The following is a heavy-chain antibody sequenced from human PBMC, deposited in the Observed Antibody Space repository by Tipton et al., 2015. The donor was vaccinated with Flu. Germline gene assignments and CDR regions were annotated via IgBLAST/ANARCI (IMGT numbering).Heavy chain of an antibody. CDR2: IYYSGST. CDR1: GGSISSYY. CDR3: ARRTGYSSNWFDP. J-gene: IGHJ5*02. V-gene: IGHV4-59*08. Sequence: TLSLTRTVSGGSISSYYWSWIRQPPGKGLEWIGYIYYSGSTNYNPSLKSRVTISVDTSKNQFSLKLSSVTAADTAVYYCARRTGYSSNWFDPWGQGTLVTVSS. D-gene: IGHD6-13*01.